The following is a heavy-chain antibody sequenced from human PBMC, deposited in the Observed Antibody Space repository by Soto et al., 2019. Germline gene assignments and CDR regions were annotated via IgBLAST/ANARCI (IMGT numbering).Heavy chain of an antibody. Sequence: EVQLLESGGGLVQPGGSMRLSCAASGFTFSSYAMTWVRQAPGKGLEYVSSISNSGGSTYYADSLKGRFTVSRDNSKNTLYLQMNSLRADDAAVYYCANPLAHCSGPTWYGPVTFWGQGTLVTVSS. CDR3: ANPLAHCSGPTWYGPVTF. CDR2: ISNSGGST. J-gene: IGHJ4*02. D-gene: IGHD2-15*01. CDR1: GFTFSSYA. V-gene: IGHV3-23*01.